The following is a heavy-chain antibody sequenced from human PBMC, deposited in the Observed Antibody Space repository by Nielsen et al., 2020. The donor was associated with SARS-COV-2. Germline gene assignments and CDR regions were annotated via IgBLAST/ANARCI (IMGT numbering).Heavy chain of an antibody. CDR2: INSDGSST. Sequence: GESLKISCAASGFTFSSYWMHWVRQAPGKGLVWVSRINSDGSSTYYADSVKGRFTISRDNSKNTLYLQMSSLRAEDTAVYYCVKDSTPALLWFGHHGFDYWGQGTLVTVSS. V-gene: IGHV3-74*01. CDR3: VKDSTPALLWFGHHGFDY. J-gene: IGHJ4*02. CDR1: GFTFSSYW. D-gene: IGHD3-10*01.